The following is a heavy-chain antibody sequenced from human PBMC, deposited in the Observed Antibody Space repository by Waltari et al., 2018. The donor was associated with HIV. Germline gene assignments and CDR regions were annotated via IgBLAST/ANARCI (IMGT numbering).Heavy chain of an antibody. CDR1: GYSFNDFY. J-gene: IGHJ2*01. V-gene: IGHV1-2*02. CDR3: ARGGWIQLWLFV. D-gene: IGHD5-18*01. CDR2: INPRTGGT. Sequence: QVHLEQSAAEVKKPGSSVKVSCKASGYSFNDFYIHGVRQTPGQGPEWMGYINPRTGGTNYALKFQDRVTLTTETSISTAYLQLRRLQIDDTATYFCARGGWIQLWLFVWGRGTRVTVSS.